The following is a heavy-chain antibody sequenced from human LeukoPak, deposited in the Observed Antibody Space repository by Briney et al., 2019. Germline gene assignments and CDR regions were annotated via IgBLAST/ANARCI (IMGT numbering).Heavy chain of an antibody. CDR3: AKENTNAMDYFDY. J-gene: IGHJ4*02. CDR1: GFIFSNHG. D-gene: IGHD1/OR15-1a*01. V-gene: IGHV3-30*18. CDR2: ISYDGRKN. Sequence: PGMSLRLSCAVSGFIFSNHGMHWVRQAPGKGLEWLSVISYDGRKNYYADSVKGRFTISRDNSKDTLYLQMYSLRAEDTALYYCAKENTNAMDYFDYWGQGTLVTVSS.